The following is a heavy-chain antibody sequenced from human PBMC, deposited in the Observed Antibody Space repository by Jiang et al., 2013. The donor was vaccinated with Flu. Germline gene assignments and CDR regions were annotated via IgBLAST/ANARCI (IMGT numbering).Heavy chain of an antibody. J-gene: IGHJ4*02. CDR2: SITVGAP. Sequence: YWSWIRQPPGRDWSALGISITVGAPTTTPPSKSRVTISVDTSKNQFSLKLSSVTAADTAVYFCATLNTAAAAYWGQGALVTVSS. V-gene: IGHV4-59*01. CDR3: ATLNTAAAAY. CDR1: Y. D-gene: IGHD6-13*01.